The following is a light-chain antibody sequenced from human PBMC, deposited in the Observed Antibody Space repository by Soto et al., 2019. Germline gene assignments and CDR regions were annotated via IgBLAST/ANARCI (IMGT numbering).Light chain of an antibody. CDR1: SSNIGSNY. Sequence: QSVRTQPPSASATTGQRITISCFGSSSNIGSNYGYWYQQLPVTAPKLLISRDDERPSGVPDRFSGSKTGTSASLAISGVRYEDEADYFCAAWDDSLRAPVFGGVPKLTVL. J-gene: IGLJ2*01. CDR3: AAWDDSLRAPV. V-gene: IGLV1-47*01. CDR2: RDD.